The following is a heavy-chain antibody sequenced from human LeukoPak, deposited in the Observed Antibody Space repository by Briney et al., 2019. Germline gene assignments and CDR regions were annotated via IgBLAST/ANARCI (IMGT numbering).Heavy chain of an antibody. V-gene: IGHV1-18*01. J-gene: IGHJ4*02. Sequence: GASVKVSCKASGYTFTSYGISWVRQAPGQGLEWMGWISAYNGNTNYAQKLQGRVTMTTDTSTSTAYMELRSLRSDDTAVYYCARDKIAVAGPALFDYWGQGTLVTVSS. CDR2: ISAYNGNT. CDR3: ARDKIAVAGPALFDY. D-gene: IGHD6-19*01. CDR1: GYTFTSYG.